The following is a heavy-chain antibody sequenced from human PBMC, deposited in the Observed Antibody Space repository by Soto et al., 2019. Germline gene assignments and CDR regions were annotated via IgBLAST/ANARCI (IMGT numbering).Heavy chain of an antibody. Sequence: DVQLLESGGGLVQPGGSLTLSCAASRFTFSDYAMSWVRQAPGKGLEWVSAIGGGGADTYYADSVKGRFTISRDNSRSTLYLQMNSLRDEDTAVYYCAKDAVLYNGKWDWFDSWGQGTLVTVSS. CDR2: IGGGGADT. V-gene: IGHV3-23*01. J-gene: IGHJ5*01. CDR3: AKDAVLYNGKWDWFDS. D-gene: IGHD1-26*01. CDR1: RFTFSDYA.